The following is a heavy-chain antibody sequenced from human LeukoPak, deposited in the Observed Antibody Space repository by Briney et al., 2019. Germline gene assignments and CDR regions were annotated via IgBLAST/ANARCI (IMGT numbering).Heavy chain of an antibody. CDR3: ARSPLITMIVPDY. V-gene: IGHV3-7*03. CDR2: IKQDGSEK. D-gene: IGHD3-22*01. Sequence: GGSLRLSCAASGFTFSSYWMSWVRQAPGKGLEWVANIKQDGSEKYYVDSVKGRFTISRDNAKNSLYLQMNSLRAEDTAVYYCARSPLITMIVPDYWGQGTLVTVSS. J-gene: IGHJ4*02. CDR1: GFTFSSYW.